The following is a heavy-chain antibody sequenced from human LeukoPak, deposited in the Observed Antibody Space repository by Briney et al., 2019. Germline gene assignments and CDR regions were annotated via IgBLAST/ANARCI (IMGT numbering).Heavy chain of an antibody. CDR1: GGSISSYD. CDR2: ISYSGST. J-gene: IGHJ5*02. D-gene: IGHD3-16*01. CDR3: ARVSWPGRGSRFDP. Sequence: SETLSLTCTVSGGSISSYDWSWIRQPPGKGLGWIGYISYSGSTNYNPSLNSRVTISVDTSKNQFSLKLTSVTAADTAVYYCARVSWPGRGSRFDPWGQGTLVTVSS. V-gene: IGHV4-59*01.